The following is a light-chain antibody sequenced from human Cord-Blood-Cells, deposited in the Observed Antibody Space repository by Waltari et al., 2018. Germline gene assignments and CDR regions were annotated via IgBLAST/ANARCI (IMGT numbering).Light chain of an antibody. CDR2: WAS. CDR3: QQYYSTPYT. CDR1: QSVLYSSNNKNS. Sequence: DIVMTQSPDPLAVSLGERATINCKSSQSVLYSSNNKNSLAWYQQKPGPAPRLRIYWASTREAGVPARFSGSGSGTDVTLTISSLQAEDVAVYDCQQYYSTPYTFGQGTKLEI. J-gene: IGKJ2*01. V-gene: IGKV4-1*01.